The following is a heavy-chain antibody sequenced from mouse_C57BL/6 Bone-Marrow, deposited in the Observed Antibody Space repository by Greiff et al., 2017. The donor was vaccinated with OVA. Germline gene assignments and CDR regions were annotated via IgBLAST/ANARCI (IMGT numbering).Heavy chain of an antibody. CDR2: IDPSDSYT. CDR1: GYTFTSYW. D-gene: IGHD2-1*01. Sequence: QVQLQQPGAELVKPGASVKLSCKASGYTFTSYWMQWVKQRPGQGLEWIGEIDPSDSYTNYNQKFKGKATLTVDTSSSTAYMQLSSLTSEDSAVYYCARDGNCGYYFDYWGQGTTLTVSS. J-gene: IGHJ2*01. V-gene: IGHV1-50*01. CDR3: ARDGNCGYYFDY.